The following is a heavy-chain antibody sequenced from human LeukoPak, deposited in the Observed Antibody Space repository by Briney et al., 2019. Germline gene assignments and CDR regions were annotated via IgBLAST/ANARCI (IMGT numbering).Heavy chain of an antibody. CDR2: IYYSGST. CDR1: GGSVSSGSYY. Sequence: PSETLSLTCTVSGGSVSSGSYYWSWIRQPPGRGLEWIGSIYYSGSTYYNPSLKSRVTISVDTSKNQFSLKLSSVTAADTAVYYCARAVVGETFDYWGQGTLVTVSS. V-gene: IGHV4-39*01. D-gene: IGHD1-26*01. J-gene: IGHJ4*02. CDR3: ARAVVGETFDY.